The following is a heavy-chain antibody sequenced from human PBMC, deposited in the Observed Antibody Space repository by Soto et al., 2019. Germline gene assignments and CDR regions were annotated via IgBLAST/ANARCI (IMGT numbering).Heavy chain of an antibody. J-gene: IGHJ3*02. Sequence: QITLKESGPTLVKPTQTLTLTCTFSGFSLSTSGVGVGWIRQPPGKALEWLALIYWDDDKRYSPSLKSRLTIPKDTSNNQVVLTMTNMDPVDTATDYCAHSFGGDDAFDIWGQGTMVTVSS. D-gene: IGHD2-15*01. CDR3: AHSFGGDDAFDI. CDR1: GFSLSTSGVG. CDR2: IYWDDDK. V-gene: IGHV2-5*02.